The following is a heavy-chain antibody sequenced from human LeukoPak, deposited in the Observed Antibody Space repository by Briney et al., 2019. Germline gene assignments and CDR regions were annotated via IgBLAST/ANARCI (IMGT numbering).Heavy chain of an antibody. CDR1: GYTFISYY. J-gene: IGHJ4*02. Sequence: GASVKVSCKASGYTFISYYMHWVRQAPGQGLEWMGIINPSGGSTSYAQKFQGRVTMTRDTSTSTVYMELSSLRSEDTAVYYCATSVVVVAALDYWGQGTLVTVSS. CDR3: ATSVVVVAALDY. D-gene: IGHD2-15*01. V-gene: IGHV1-46*01. CDR2: INPSGGST.